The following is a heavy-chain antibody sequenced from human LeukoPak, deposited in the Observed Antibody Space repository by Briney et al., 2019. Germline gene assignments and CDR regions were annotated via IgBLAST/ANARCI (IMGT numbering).Heavy chain of an antibody. Sequence: PSETLSLTCAVYGGSFSGYYWSWIRQPPGKGLEWIGEINHSGSTNYNPSLKSRVTISVDTSKNQFSLKLSSVTAADTAVYYCARGPIRGYSYGYLVWGFDYWGQGTLVTVSS. CDR1: GGSFSGYY. J-gene: IGHJ4*02. CDR2: INHSGST. CDR3: ARGPIRGYSYGYLVWGFDY. V-gene: IGHV4-34*01. D-gene: IGHD5-18*01.